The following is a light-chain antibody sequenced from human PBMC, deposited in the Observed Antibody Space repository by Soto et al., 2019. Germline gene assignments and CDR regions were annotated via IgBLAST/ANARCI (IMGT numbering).Light chain of an antibody. CDR3: HQFGYSPRT. V-gene: IGKV3-20*01. Sequence: PGETATLSWRASQAVNSDYLAWFQQRPGQAPRLLIFATSRRATDIPDRFSGSGSGTDFTLAIRRLEPEDFAVYYCHQFGYSPRTFGQGTKVDIK. J-gene: IGKJ1*01. CDR1: QAVNSDY. CDR2: ATS.